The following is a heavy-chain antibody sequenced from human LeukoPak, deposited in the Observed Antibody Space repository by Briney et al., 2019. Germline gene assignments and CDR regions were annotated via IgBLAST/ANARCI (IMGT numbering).Heavy chain of an antibody. V-gene: IGHV3-9*01. CDR3: AKIQVGEGLATVTLDY. CDR1: GFTFDDYA. CDR2: ISWNSGSI. J-gene: IGHJ4*02. D-gene: IGHD4-11*01. Sequence: GRSLRLSCAASGFTFDDYAMHWVRQAPGKGLEWVPGISWNSGSIGYADSVKGRFTISRDNAKNSLYLQMNSLRAEDTALYYCAKIQVGEGLATVTLDYWGQGTLVTVSS.